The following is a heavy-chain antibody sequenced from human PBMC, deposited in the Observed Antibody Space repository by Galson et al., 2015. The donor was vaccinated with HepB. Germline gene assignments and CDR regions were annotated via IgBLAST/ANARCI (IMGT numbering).Heavy chain of an antibody. Sequence: SLRLSCAASGFTFSSYAMSWVRQAPGKGLEWVSGISGSGGSTYYADSVKGRFTISRDNSKNTLYLQMNSLRAEDTAVYYCAKDLAGIAAAGYYFDYWGQGTLVTVSS. CDR2: ISGSGGST. CDR3: AKDLAGIAAAGYYFDY. CDR1: GFTFSSYA. D-gene: IGHD6-13*01. V-gene: IGHV3-23*01. J-gene: IGHJ4*02.